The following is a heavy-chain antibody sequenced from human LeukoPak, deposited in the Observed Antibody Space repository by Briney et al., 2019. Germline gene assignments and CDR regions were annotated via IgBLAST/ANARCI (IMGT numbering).Heavy chain of an antibody. D-gene: IGHD4-17*01. V-gene: IGHV3-9*01. Sequence: GRSLRLSCAASGFTFHDYAMHWVLQAPGKGLEWVSGLSWNAANIGYAESVRGRFTISRDNAGNSLYLQMNSLRPEDTALYYCAKALGSTVTTRTYFDYWGQGTLVTVSS. J-gene: IGHJ4*02. CDR2: LSWNAANI. CDR1: GFTFHDYA. CDR3: AKALGSTVTTRTYFDY.